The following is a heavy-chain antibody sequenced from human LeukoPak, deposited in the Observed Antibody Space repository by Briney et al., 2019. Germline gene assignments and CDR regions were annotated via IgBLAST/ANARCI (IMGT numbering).Heavy chain of an antibody. CDR1: GFTFSSYW. CDR3: ARASLRAGSDWYFDL. J-gene: IGHJ2*01. CDR2: IKSDGSST. D-gene: IGHD6-13*01. Sequence: GGSLRLPCAASGFTFSSYWMHWVRQAPGKGLVWVSGIKSDGSSTTYADSVKGRFTISRDNAKNTLYLQINSLRAEDTAVYYCARASLRAGSDWYFDLWGRGALVTVSS. V-gene: IGHV3-74*01.